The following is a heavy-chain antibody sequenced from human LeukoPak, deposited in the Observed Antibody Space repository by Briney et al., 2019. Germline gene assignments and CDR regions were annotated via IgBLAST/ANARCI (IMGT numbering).Heavy chain of an antibody. V-gene: IGHV4-38-2*02. CDR3: ASLYSSGGQNWFDP. Sequence: SETLSLTCTVSGYSISSGYYWGWIRQPPGKGLEWIGEITHSGSTNYNSSLKSRVSMSVDTSKNQFSLNLSSVTAADTAVYYCASLYSSGGQNWFDPWGQGTLVTVSS. CDR2: ITHSGST. CDR1: GYSISSGYY. J-gene: IGHJ5*02. D-gene: IGHD6-19*01.